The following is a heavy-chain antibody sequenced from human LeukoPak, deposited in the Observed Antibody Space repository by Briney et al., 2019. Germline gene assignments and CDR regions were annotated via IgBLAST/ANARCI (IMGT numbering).Heavy chain of an antibody. Sequence: SETLSLTCAVYGGSFSGYYWSWIRQPPGKGLEWIGEINHSGSTNCNPSLKSRVTISVDTSKNQFSLKLSSVTAADTAVYYCASSPAYDYVWGSYRYRFDYWGQGTLVTVSS. CDR2: INHSGST. CDR1: GGSFSGYY. CDR3: ASSPAYDYVWGSYRYRFDY. J-gene: IGHJ4*02. D-gene: IGHD3-16*02. V-gene: IGHV4-34*01.